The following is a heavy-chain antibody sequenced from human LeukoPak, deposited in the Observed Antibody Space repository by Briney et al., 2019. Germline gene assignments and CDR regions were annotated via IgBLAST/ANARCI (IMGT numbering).Heavy chain of an antibody. J-gene: IGHJ4*02. CDR1: GYTFTSYA. CDR3: ARGSGYSYGYSFDY. V-gene: IGHV1-3*01. Sequence: GASVKVSCKASGYTFTSYAMHWVRQAPGQRLEWMGWINAGNGNTKYSQKFQGRVTITRDTSASTAYMELSSLRSEDTAVYYCARGSGYSYGYSFDYWGQGTLVTVST. CDR2: INAGNGNT. D-gene: IGHD5-18*01.